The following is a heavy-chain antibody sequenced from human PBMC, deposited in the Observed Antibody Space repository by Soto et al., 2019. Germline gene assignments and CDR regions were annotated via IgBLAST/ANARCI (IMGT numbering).Heavy chain of an antibody. CDR3: ARDTVTTFGLDY. Sequence: ASVKVSCKASGYTFTGYYMHWVRQAPGQGLEWMGRIIPILGIANYAQKLQGRVTITADKSTSTAYMELSSLRSEDTAVYYCARDTVTTFGLDYWGQGTLVTVSS. CDR2: IIPILGIA. D-gene: IGHD4-4*01. V-gene: IGHV1-69*04. J-gene: IGHJ4*02. CDR1: GYTFTGYY.